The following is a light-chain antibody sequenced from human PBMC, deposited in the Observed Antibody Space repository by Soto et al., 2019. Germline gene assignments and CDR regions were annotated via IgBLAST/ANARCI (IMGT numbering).Light chain of an antibody. CDR2: DVY. J-gene: IGKJ2*01. Sequence: DTQMSQSPSTLSASVGDRGTITCRASQSISRRLAWYQQKPGRAPNLLIYDVYTLESGVPSRFSGSGSGTEFTLTISSLQPDDLATYYCQQHDNSFGSTFGQGTKLEI. V-gene: IGKV1-5*01. CDR3: QQHDNSFGST. CDR1: QSISRR.